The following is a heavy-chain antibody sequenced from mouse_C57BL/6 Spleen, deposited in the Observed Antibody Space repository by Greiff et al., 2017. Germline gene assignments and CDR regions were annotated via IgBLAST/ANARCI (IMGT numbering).Heavy chain of an antibody. V-gene: IGHV1-18*01. CDR3: ASGTITAVASYAMDY. CDR1: GYTFTDYN. J-gene: IGHJ4*01. D-gene: IGHD1-1*01. Sequence: VQLKQSGPELVKPGASVKIPCKASGYTFTDYNMDWVKQSHGKSLEWIGDINPNNGGTIYNQKFKGKATLTVDKSSSTAYMELRSLTSEDTAVYYCASGTITAVASYAMDYWCHGPPVTVSS. CDR2: INPNNGGT.